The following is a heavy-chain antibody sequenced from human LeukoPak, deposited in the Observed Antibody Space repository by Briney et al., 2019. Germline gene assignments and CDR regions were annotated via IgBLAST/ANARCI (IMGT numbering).Heavy chain of an antibody. CDR1: GGSVNSGRYY. CDR3: ATSSGSPHVNWFDP. J-gene: IGHJ5*02. V-gene: IGHV4-39*07. D-gene: IGHD6-19*01. CDR2: INHSGST. Sequence: SETLSLTCTVSGGSVNSGRYYWSWIRQPPGKGLEWIGEINHSGSTNYNPSLKSRVTISVDTSKNQFSLKLSSVTAADTAVYYCATSSGSPHVNWFDPWGQGTLVTVSS.